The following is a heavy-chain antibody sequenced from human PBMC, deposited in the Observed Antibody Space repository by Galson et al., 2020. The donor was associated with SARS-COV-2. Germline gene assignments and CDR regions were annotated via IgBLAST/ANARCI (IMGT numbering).Heavy chain of an antibody. V-gene: IGHV3-48*03. D-gene: IGHD2-2*02. CDR3: ASYTSPPSYYYYGMVV. CDR2: ISSSGSTI. J-gene: IGHJ6*02. CDR1: GFTYSSYE. Sequence: GGSLRLSCAASGFTYSSYEMNWVRQAPGKGLEWVSYISSSGSTIYYADSVKGRFTISRDNAKNSLYLQMNSLRAEDSAVYYCASYTSPPSYYYYGMVVWGQGTTVTVSS.